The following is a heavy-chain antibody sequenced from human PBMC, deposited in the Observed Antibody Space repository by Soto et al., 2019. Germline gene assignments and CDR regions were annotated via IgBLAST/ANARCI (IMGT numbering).Heavy chain of an antibody. V-gene: IGHV4-39*01. CDR1: GGSISSSSYY. D-gene: IGHD1-26*01. J-gene: IGHJ4*02. CDR3: ARQPVSGSYFFDY. Sequence: QLQLQESGPGLVKPSETLSLTCTVSGGSISSSSYYWGWIRQPPGKGLEWIGSIYYSGSTYYNPSLKSRVTISVDTSKNQFSLKLSSVTAADTAVYYCARQPVSGSYFFDYWGQGTLVTVSS. CDR2: IYYSGST.